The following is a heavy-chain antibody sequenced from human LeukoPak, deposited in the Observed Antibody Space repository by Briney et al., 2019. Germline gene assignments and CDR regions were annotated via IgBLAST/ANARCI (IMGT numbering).Heavy chain of an antibody. CDR1: GYTFTSYD. CDR2: MNPNSGNT. J-gene: IGHJ6*04. Sequence: GASVKVSCKASGYTFTSYDINWVRQATGQGLEWMGWMNPNSGNTGYAQKFQGRVMITADKSTSTAYMELSSLRSEDTAVYYCASLVGASPYVWGKGTTVTVSS. D-gene: IGHD1-26*01. CDR3: ASLVGASPYV. V-gene: IGHV1-8*01.